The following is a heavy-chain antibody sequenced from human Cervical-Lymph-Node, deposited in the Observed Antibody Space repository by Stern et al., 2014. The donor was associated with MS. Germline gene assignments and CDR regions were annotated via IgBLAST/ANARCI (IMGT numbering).Heavy chain of an antibody. CDR3: TRGDLVIVSVVLGRFDP. J-gene: IGHJ5*02. CDR2: INPKSGGT. V-gene: IGHV1-2*06. CDR1: GYSFSDFY. D-gene: IGHD2/OR15-2a*01. Sequence: QLVQSGAEVKKPGASLKVSCKASGYSFSDFYIHWVRQAPGQGLEWMGRINPKSGGTKYAQKFRGRVTMTSDTSSSTAHMELSRLKSDDTAIYYCTRGDLVIVSVVLGRFDPWGQGTLATVAS.